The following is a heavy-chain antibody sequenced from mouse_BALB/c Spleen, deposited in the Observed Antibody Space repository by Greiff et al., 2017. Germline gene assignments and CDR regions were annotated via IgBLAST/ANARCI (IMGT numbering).Heavy chain of an antibody. CDR1: GYTFTSYW. CDR2: IYPSDSYT. J-gene: IGHJ1*01. V-gene: IGHV1-69*02. CDR3: TSQTARATWGYFDV. Sequence: VQLQQPGAELVRPGASVKLSCKASGYTFTSYWINWVKQRPGQGLEWIGNIYPSDSYTNYNQKFKDKATLTVDKSSSTAYMQLSSPTSEDSAVYYCTSQTARATWGYFDVWGAGTTVTVSS. D-gene: IGHD3-2*01.